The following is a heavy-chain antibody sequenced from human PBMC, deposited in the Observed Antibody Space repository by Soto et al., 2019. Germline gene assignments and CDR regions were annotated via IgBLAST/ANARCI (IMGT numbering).Heavy chain of an antibody. V-gene: IGHV4-59*01. D-gene: IGHD3-10*01. Sequence: QVQLQESGPGLVKPSETLSLTCTVSGGSISSYYWSWIRQPPGKGLEWIGYIYYSGSTNYNPSLKRRVTISVDTSKNQFSLKLSSVTAAGTDVYYCARDVRITMVRGVITFFDYWGQGTLVTVSS. CDR1: GGSISSYY. CDR2: IYYSGST. J-gene: IGHJ4*02. CDR3: ARDVRITMVRGVITFFDY.